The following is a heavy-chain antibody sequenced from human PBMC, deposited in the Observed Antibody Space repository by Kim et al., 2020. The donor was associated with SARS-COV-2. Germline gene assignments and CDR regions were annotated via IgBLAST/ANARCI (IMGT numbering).Heavy chain of an antibody. CDR1: GFTFSSYS. J-gene: IGHJ5*02. V-gene: IGHV3-48*02. CDR2: ISSSSSTI. D-gene: IGHD3-22*01. Sequence: GGSLRLSCAASGFTFSSYSMNWVRQAPGKGLEWVSYISSSSSTIYYADSVKGRFTISRDNAKNSLYLQMNRLRDEDTAVYYCARADYYDSSGWKWFDPWGQGTLVTVSS. CDR3: ARADYYDSSGWKWFDP.